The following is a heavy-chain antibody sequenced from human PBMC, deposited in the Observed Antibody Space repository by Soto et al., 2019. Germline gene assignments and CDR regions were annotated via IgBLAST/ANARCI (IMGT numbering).Heavy chain of an antibody. Sequence: EVQLLESGGGLVQPGGSLRLSCAASGFTFSTYTLTWVRQAPGKGLEWVSSFSGSGGSTYYADSVRGRFTISRDNSKNTLYLQMNSLRVDDTAVYYCAKGVSEYSTYYFDYWGQGALVTVSS. CDR1: GFTFSTYT. CDR2: FSGSGGST. CDR3: AKGVSEYSTYYFDY. D-gene: IGHD4-4*01. J-gene: IGHJ4*02. V-gene: IGHV3-23*01.